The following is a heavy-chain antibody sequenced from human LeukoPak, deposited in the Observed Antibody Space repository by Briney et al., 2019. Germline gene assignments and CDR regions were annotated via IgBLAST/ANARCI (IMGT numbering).Heavy chain of an antibody. J-gene: IGHJ4*02. Sequence: PGGSLRLSCAASGFTVSSNYMSWVRQAPGKGLEWVSVIYSGGSTYYADSVKGRFTISRDNSKNTLYLQMNSLRAEDTAVYYCASLPHSVGVVPAAIVWGQGTLVTVSS. CDR1: GFTVSSNY. CDR3: ASLPHSVGVVPAAIV. D-gene: IGHD2-2*02. CDR2: IYSGGST. V-gene: IGHV3-66*01.